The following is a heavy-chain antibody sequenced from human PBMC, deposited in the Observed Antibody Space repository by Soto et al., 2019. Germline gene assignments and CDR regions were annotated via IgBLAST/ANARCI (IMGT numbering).Heavy chain of an antibody. Sequence: EVQLLESGGGLVQPGGSLRLSCAASGFTFSSYAMSWVRQTPGKGLEWVSGISGGGGKTYYADSVTGRFTISRDNSRKTLYLQMNSLRAADTAIDYCAKDRGAGGRFSGIAVAGIPSWGQGTLVTVSS. V-gene: IGHV3-23*01. CDR1: GFTFSSYA. CDR3: AKDRGAGGRFSGIAVAGIPS. CDR2: ISGGGGKT. D-gene: IGHD6-19*01. J-gene: IGHJ5*02.